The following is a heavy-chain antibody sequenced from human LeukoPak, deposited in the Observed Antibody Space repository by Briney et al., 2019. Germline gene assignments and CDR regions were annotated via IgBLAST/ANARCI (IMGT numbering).Heavy chain of an antibody. CDR3: AKVQSATVTPPEI. CDR1: GFTFSSYG. V-gene: IGHV3-30*18. Sequence: GGSLRLSCAASGFTFSSYGMHWVRQAPGKGLEWVAVISYDGSDKYCADSVKGRFTISRDNSKNTLYLQMNSLRAEDTAVYYCAKVQSATVTPPEIWGQGTMVIVSS. CDR2: ISYDGSDK. J-gene: IGHJ3*02. D-gene: IGHD4-17*01.